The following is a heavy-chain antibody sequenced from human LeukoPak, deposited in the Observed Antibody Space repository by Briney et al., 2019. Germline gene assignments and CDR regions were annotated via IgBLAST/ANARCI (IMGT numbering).Heavy chain of an antibody. V-gene: IGHV3-23*01. CDR1: GFTFSSYA. J-gene: IGHJ6*02. D-gene: IGHD2-2*01. CDR2: ISGSGGST. CDR3: AKSKSAAAISDARYGMDV. Sequence: GGSLRLSCAASGFTFSSYAMSWVRQAPGKGLEWVSAISGSGGSTYHADSVKGRFTISRDNSKNTLYLQMNSLRAEDTAVYYCAKSKSAAAISDARYGMDVWGQGTTVTVSS.